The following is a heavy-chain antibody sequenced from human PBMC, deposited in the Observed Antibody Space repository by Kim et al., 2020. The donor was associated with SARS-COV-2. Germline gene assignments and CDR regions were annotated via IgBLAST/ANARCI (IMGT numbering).Heavy chain of an antibody. Sequence: NPSLKSRVTISVDTSKNQFSLQLSSVTAADTAVYYCARLEYSSSWYYFDYWGQGTLVTVSS. D-gene: IGHD6-13*01. V-gene: IGHV4-39*01. J-gene: IGHJ4*02. CDR3: ARLEYSSSWYYFDY.